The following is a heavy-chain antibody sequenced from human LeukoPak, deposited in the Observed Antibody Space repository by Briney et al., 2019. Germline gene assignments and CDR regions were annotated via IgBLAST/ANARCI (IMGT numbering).Heavy chain of an antibody. V-gene: IGHV3-66*01. D-gene: IGHD2-15*01. J-gene: IGHJ1*01. CDR2: IYSGGST. Sequence: GGSLRLSCAASGFSFNNNAMSWVRQAPGKGLEWVSVIYSGGSTFYADSVKGRFTISRDNSKNTLYLQMNSLRAEDTAVYYCASDSYSPEYFQHWGQGTLVTVSS. CDR3: ASDSYSPEYFQH. CDR1: GFSFNNNA.